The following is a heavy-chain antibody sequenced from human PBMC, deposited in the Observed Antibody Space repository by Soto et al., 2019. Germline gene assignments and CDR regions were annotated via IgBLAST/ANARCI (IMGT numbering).Heavy chain of an antibody. V-gene: IGHV4-4*02. J-gene: IGHJ5*02. CDR1: GDTISSTLW. Sequence: SETLSLTCTVSGDTISSTLWWSWVRLSPGKGLEWIGEIYHLGRTNYNPSLKSRVTLSIDKSNNQFSLTLTSVTAADTAVYFCARTGKFYYYDTTGLPFDPWGPGILVTAPQ. CDR3: ARTGKFYYYDTTGLPFDP. CDR2: IYHLGRT. D-gene: IGHD3-22*01.